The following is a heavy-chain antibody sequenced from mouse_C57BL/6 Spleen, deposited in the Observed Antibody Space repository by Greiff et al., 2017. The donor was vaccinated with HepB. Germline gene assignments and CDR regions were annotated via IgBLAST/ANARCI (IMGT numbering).Heavy chain of an antibody. V-gene: IGHV2-9-1*01. Sequence: VQLQQSGPGLVAPSQSLSITCTVSGFSLTSYAISWVRQPPGKGLEWLGVIWTGGGTNYNSALKSRLSISKDNSKSQVFLKMNSLQTDDTARYYCARTGTVVDYYAMDYWGQGTSVTVSS. CDR2: IWTGGGT. J-gene: IGHJ4*01. CDR3: ARTGTVVDYYAMDY. D-gene: IGHD1-1*01. CDR1: GFSLTSYA.